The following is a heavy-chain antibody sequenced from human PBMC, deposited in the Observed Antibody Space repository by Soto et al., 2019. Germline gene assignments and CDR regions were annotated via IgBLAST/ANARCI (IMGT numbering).Heavy chain of an antibody. J-gene: IGHJ5*02. CDR3: ARDREYYDSSGYYLEFDP. V-gene: IGHV1-46*01. D-gene: IGHD3-22*01. CDR1: GYTCTSYY. CDR2: INPSGGIT. Sequence: ASVKFSCKASGYTCTSYYMRWLRQAPGQGLEWMGIINPSGGITSYAQKFQGRVTMTRDTSTSTVYMELSSLRSEDTAVYYCARDREYYDSSGYYLEFDPSGQGTLVTVSS.